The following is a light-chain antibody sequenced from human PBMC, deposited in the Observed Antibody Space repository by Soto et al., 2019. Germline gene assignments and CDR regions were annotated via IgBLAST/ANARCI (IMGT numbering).Light chain of an antibody. CDR2: GVS. V-gene: IGLV2-14*01. CDR3: ISYTGSSTSYV. CDR1: SSDIGNYDY. Sequence: QSVLTQPASVSGSPGQSITISCSGTSSDIGNYDYVAWYQQFPGKTPKLMIYGVSSRPSGVSSRFSGSKSGNTASLTISGLQAEHEADYYCISYTGSSTSYVFGSGTKVTVL. J-gene: IGLJ1*01.